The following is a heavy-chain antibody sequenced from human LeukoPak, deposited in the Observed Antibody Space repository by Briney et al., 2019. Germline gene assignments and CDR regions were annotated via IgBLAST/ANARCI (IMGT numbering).Heavy chain of an antibody. D-gene: IGHD6-25*01. CDR2: IWPDGSKK. V-gene: IGHV3-33*06. J-gene: IGHJ4*02. CDR1: GFTFSTYA. Sequence: GRSLSLSCAAAGFTFSTYAMHWVSQDPGKGLGWVAFIWPDGSKKYYADSVKGRFAISRENSKNTVYLQMNDLRPEDTALYFCAKISSSAESNFDYWGQGTLLTVSS. CDR3: AKISSSAESNFDY.